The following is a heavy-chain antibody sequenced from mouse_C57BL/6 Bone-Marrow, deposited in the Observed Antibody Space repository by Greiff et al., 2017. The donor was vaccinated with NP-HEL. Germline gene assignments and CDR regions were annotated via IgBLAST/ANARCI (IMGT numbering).Heavy chain of an antibody. V-gene: IGHV2-2*01. CDR3: AREGGNYERDWFAY. CDR1: GFSLTSYG. CDR2: IWSGGST. Sequence: QVQLQQSGPGLVQPSQSLSITCTVSGFSLTSYGVHWVRQSPGKGLEWLGVIWSGGSTDYNAAFISRLSISKDNSKSQVFFKMNSLQADDTAIYYCAREGGNYERDWFAYWGQGTLVTVSA. D-gene: IGHD2-1*01. J-gene: IGHJ3*01.